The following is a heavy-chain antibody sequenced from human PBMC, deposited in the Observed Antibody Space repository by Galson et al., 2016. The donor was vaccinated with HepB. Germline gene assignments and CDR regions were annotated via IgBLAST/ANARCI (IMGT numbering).Heavy chain of an antibody. Sequence: SLRLSCAASGFAFLDYHMSWIRQAPGKGLEWVSAISGSGAGTHSADSVKGRFTISRDNAKNSMSLQMNSLSAEDTAVYYCVRDGSGGWHFDNWGQGTLITVSS. CDR3: VRDGSGGWHFDN. V-gene: IGHV3-11*06. CDR2: ISGSGAGT. D-gene: IGHD6-19*01. CDR1: GFAFLDYH. J-gene: IGHJ4*02.